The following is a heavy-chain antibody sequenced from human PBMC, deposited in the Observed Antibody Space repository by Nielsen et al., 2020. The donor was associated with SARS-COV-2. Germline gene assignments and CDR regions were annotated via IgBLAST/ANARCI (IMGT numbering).Heavy chain of an antibody. CDR2: INTNTGNP. CDR1: GYTFTNYA. J-gene: IGHJ6*02. V-gene: IGHV7-4-1*02. CDR3: ARARVVPADLDSYYYGMDV. D-gene: IGHD2-2*01. Sequence: ASVKVSCKASGYTFTNYARNWVRQAPGQGLEWMGWINTNTGNPTYAQGFPGRFVFSLDTSVSTAYLQISSLKAEDTAVYYCARARVVPADLDSYYYGMDVWGQGTTVTVSS.